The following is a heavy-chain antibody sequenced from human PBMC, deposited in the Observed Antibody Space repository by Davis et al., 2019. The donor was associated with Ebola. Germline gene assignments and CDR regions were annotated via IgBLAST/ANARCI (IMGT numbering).Heavy chain of an antibody. Sequence: GGSLRLSCAASGFTFSKYSMNWFRQAPGKGLEWVSSISSNSRATYYADSLKGRFTISRDNAKSSLYLQMNSLRDEDTGVYYCARVRAAGYDYWGQGTLVTVSS. J-gene: IGHJ4*02. V-gene: IGHV3-21*01. CDR2: ISSNSRAT. CDR1: GFTFSKYS. CDR3: ARVRAAGYDY. D-gene: IGHD6-13*01.